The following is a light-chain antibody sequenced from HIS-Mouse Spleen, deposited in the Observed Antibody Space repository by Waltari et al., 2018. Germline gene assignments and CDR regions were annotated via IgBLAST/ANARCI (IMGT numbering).Light chain of an antibody. J-gene: IGLJ2*01. CDR1: SLRSYY. Sequence: SSELTQDPAVSVALGQTVRITCQGDSLRSYYASWYQQKPGQATVLVNYGKNNRPSGIPDRFSGSSSGNTASLTITGAQAEDEADYYCNSRDSSGNHVVFGGGTKLTVL. V-gene: IGLV3-19*01. CDR2: GKN. CDR3: NSRDSSGNHVV.